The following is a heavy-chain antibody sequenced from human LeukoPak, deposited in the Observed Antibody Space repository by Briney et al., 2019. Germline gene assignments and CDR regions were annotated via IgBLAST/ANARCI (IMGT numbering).Heavy chain of an antibody. J-gene: IGHJ5*02. CDR1: GFTFSIYT. V-gene: IGHV3-21*01. Sequence: GGSLRLSCAASGFTFSIYTMNWVRQAPGKGLEWVSSISGSNSMYYADSVKGRFTISRDNAKNSLYLQMNSLRAEDTAVYYCAREGSSIKEFDPWGQETLVTVSS. CDR3: AREGSSIKEFDP. CDR2: ISGSNSM.